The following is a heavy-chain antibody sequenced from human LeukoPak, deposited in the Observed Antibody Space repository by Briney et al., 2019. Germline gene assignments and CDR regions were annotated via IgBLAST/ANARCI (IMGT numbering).Heavy chain of an antibody. CDR2: ISWNSGSI. Sequence: GRSLRLSCAVSGFTFDDYAMHWVRQAPGKGLEWASGISWNSGSIGYADSVKGRFTISRDNAKNSLYLQMNSLRADDTALYYCAKGPAREYCSSISCYKGLDYWGQGTLVTVSS. J-gene: IGHJ4*02. CDR1: GFTFDDYA. V-gene: IGHV3-9*01. D-gene: IGHD2-2*02. CDR3: AKGPAREYCSSISCYKGLDY.